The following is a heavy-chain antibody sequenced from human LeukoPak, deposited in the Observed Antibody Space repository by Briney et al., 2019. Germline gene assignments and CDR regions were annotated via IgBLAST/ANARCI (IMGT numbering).Heavy chain of an antibody. CDR3: ARGPYSYDSSGYLRLDY. Sequence: GGSLRLSCAASGFTFSSYGMHWVRQAPGKGLEWVAVIWFDGSYKYYADSVKGRFTISRGNSKNTLYLQMNSLRAEDTAVYYCARGPYSYDSSGYLRLDYWGQGTLVTVSS. D-gene: IGHD3-22*01. V-gene: IGHV3-33*01. CDR2: IWFDGSYK. CDR1: GFTFSSYG. J-gene: IGHJ4*02.